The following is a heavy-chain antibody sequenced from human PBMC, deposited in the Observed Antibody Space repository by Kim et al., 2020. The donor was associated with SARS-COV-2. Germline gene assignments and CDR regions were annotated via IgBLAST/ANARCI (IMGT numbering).Heavy chain of an antibody. CDR1: EFTVSSNY. CDR2: IYSGGST. CDR3: AREGWRELLAFDI. V-gene: IGHV3-53*01. J-gene: IGHJ3*02. Sequence: GGSLRLSCAASEFTVSSNYMSWVRQAPGKGLEWVSVIYSGGSTYYADSVKGRFTISRDNSKNTLYLQMNSLRAEDTAVYYCAREGWRELLAFDIWGQGTMVTVSS. D-gene: IGHD1-26*01.